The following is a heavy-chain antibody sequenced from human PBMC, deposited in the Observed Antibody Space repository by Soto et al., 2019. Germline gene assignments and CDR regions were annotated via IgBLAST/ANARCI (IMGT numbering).Heavy chain of an antibody. Sequence: NPSETLSLTCTVSGASVNSGSYYWSWIRQPPGEGLEWIGYIYNSESTNYNPSLKSRITISVDTSKNQFSLKLSSVTTADTAVYYCARGGNGRYYYYGVDVWGQGTTVTVSS. CDR3: ARGGNGRYYYYGVDV. D-gene: IGHD4-4*01. V-gene: IGHV4-61*01. CDR1: GASVNSGSYY. CDR2: IYNSEST. J-gene: IGHJ6*02.